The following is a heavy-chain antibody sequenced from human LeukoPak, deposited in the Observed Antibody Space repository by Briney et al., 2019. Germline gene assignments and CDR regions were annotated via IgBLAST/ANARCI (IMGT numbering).Heavy chain of an antibody. Sequence: ASVKASCKASGYTFTSYGISWVRQAPGQGLEWMGWISAYNGNTNYAQKLQGRVTMTTDTSTSTAYMELRSLRSDDTAVYYCARDLADYSSSSSIDYWGQGTLVTVSS. CDR2: ISAYNGNT. CDR1: GYTFTSYG. CDR3: ARDLADYSSSSSIDY. D-gene: IGHD6-6*01. J-gene: IGHJ4*02. V-gene: IGHV1-18*01.